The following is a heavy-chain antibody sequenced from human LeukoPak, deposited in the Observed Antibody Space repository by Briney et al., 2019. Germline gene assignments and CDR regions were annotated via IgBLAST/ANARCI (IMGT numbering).Heavy chain of an antibody. CDR3: THDTVTTAFDY. Sequence: SGPTLVNPTQPLTLTCTFSGFSLSTVGVGVGWIRQPPGKALEWLALIYWSDERRYSPSLRSRLTISKDTSKNQVVLTMTNMDPVDTATYYCTHDTVTTAFDYWGQGTLVTVSS. D-gene: IGHD4-11*01. CDR1: GFSLSTVGVG. V-gene: IGHV2-5*01. CDR2: IYWSDER. J-gene: IGHJ4*02.